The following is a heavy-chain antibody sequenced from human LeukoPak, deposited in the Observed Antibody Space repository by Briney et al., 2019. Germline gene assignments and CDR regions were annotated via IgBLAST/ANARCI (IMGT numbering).Heavy chain of an antibody. CDR3: ARDVEYSNIYFYYYIDV. CDR2: ISSSSSYI. D-gene: IGHD6-6*01. Sequence: GGSLRLSCAASGFTFSSYSMYWVRQAPGKGLEWVSSISSSSSYIYYADSVKGRFTISRDNAKNSLYLQMNSLSAEDTALYFCARDVEYSNIYFYYYIDVWGKGTTVTVSS. CDR1: GFTFSSYS. V-gene: IGHV3-21*04. J-gene: IGHJ6*03.